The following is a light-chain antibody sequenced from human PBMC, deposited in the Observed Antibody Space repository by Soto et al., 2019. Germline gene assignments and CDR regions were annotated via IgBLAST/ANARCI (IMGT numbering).Light chain of an antibody. J-gene: IGLJ1*01. CDR1: GSDVGGYNY. V-gene: IGLV2-14*01. CDR3: SSFTSNYFYV. CDR2: GVS. Sequence: QSVLTQPASVSGSPGQSIAISCTGSGSDVGGYNYVSWYQQHPGKAPKLIIYGVSQRTSGAXTSFSDSSYAYTASLTIYGLQAEDEADYYCSSFTSNYFYVFGPGAKVTVL.